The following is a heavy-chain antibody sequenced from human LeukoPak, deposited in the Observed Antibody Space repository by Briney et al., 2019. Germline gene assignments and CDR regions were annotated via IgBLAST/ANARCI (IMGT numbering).Heavy chain of an antibody. V-gene: IGHV1-69*02. Sequence: AVTVSRKASVGTFSSYTISGLRQARGQGVAWMGRIIHILGIAKYAQKLQGRVTITADKSTSTAYMELSSLRSEDTAVYYCARWYYDSSGYVFDYWGQGTLVTVSS. CDR2: IIHILGIA. D-gene: IGHD3-22*01. CDR3: ARWYYDSSGYVFDY. J-gene: IGHJ4*02. CDR1: VGTFSSYT.